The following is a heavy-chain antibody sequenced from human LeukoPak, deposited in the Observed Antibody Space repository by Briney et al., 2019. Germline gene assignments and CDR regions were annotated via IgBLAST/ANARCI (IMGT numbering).Heavy chain of an antibody. CDR2: INHSGST. CDR3: ASLSNSYGYYYFDY. D-gene: IGHD5-18*01. J-gene: IGHJ4*02. CDR1: GGSFSGYY. V-gene: IGHV4-34*01. Sequence: SETLSLTCAVYGGSFSGYYWSWIRQPPGKGLEWIGEINHSGSTNYNPSLKSRVTISVDTSKNQFSLKLSSVTAADTAVYYCASLSNSYGYYYFDYWGQGTLVTVSS.